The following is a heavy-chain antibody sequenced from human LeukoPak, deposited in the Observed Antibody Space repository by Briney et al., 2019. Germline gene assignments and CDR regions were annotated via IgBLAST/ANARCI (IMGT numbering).Heavy chain of an antibody. CDR1: GFTFSSYG. V-gene: IGHV3-30*02. CDR3: AKEPRIAAAGRGYMDV. J-gene: IGHJ6*03. Sequence: GRSLRLSCAASGFTFSSYGMHWVRQAPGKGLEWVAFIRYDGSNKYYADSVKGRFTISRDNSKNTLYLQMNSLRAEDTAVYYCAKEPRIAAAGRGYMDVWGKGTTVTVSS. D-gene: IGHD6-13*01. CDR2: IRYDGSNK.